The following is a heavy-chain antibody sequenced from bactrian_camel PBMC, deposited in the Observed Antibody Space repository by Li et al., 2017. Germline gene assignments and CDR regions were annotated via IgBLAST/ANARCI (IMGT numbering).Heavy chain of an antibody. J-gene: IGHJ4*01. CDR3: AAGRGKLYAGLWICPIVAPAYNF. D-gene: IGHD1*01. CDR1: TYTGTAGF. CDR2: IYTGGGNT. Sequence: QVQLVESGGGSVQAGGSLRLSCVADSSTYTGTAGFMAWFRQASGKEREGVAGIYTGGGNTYYSADVKGRFTISRDHSKRTIYLQMDSLKPEDTAMYYCAAGRGKLYAGLWICPIVAPAYNFWGQGTQVTVS. V-gene: IGHV3S1*01.